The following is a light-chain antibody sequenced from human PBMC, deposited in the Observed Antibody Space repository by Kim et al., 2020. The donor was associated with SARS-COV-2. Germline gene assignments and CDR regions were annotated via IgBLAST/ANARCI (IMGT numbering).Light chain of an antibody. Sequence: DIQMTQSPSSLSASVGDRVTITCQASQDISNYLNWYQQKPGKDPKLLIYDASNLETGVPSRFSGSGSGTDFPFPFSTLQPEHIAPYFCKQYDNPHRLTVGGRTQVDI. J-gene: IGKJ4*01. V-gene: IGKV1-33*01. CDR2: DAS. CDR3: KQYDNPHRLT. CDR1: QDISNY.